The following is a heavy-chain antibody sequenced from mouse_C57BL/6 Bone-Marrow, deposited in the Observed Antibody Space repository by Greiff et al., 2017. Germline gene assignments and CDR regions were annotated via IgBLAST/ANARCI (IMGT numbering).Heavy chain of an antibody. CDR1: GFTFSSYA. CDR3: ASPSSPFAY. J-gene: IGHJ3*01. CDR2: ISDGGSYT. V-gene: IGHV5-4*01. Sequence: VQLKESGGGLVKPGGSLKLSCAASGFTFSSYAMSWVRQTPEKRLEWVATISDGGSYTYYPDNVKGRFTISRDNAKNNLYLQMSHLKSEDTAMYYCASPSSPFAYWGQGTLVTVSA. D-gene: IGHD1-1*01.